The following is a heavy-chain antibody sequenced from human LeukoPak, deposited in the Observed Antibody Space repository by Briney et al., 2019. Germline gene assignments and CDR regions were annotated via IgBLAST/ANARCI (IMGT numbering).Heavy chain of an antibody. CDR2: ISGSGGST. V-gene: IGHV3-23*01. Sequence: GGSLRLSCAASGFTFSSYGMSWVRQAPGKGLDWVSAISGSGGSTYYADSVKGRFTISRDNAKNTLYLQMNSLRAEDTAVYYCARDLQREDYYYYMDVWGKGTTVTVSS. J-gene: IGHJ6*03. CDR3: ARDLQREDYYYYMDV. CDR1: GFTFSSYG. D-gene: IGHD1-26*01.